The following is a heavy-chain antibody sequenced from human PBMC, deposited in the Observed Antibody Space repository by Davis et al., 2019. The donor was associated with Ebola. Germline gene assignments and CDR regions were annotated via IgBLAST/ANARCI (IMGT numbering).Heavy chain of an antibody. Sequence: PGGSLRLSCTASGFNFGENALTWVRQTPRKGLEWVGFIRNKAYGGTTEYAASVKGRFTISRDDSGNIAYLQMNSLKIEDTAVYYCARESGGGIDYWGQGTLVTVSS. V-gene: IGHV3-49*04. CDR3: ARESGGGIDY. CDR1: GFNFGENA. D-gene: IGHD1-26*01. CDR2: IRNKAYGGTT. J-gene: IGHJ4*02.